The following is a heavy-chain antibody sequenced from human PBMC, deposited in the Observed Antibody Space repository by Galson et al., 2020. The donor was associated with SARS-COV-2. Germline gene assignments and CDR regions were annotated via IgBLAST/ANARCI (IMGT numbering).Heavy chain of an antibody. V-gene: IGHV3-21*01. CDR1: GFSVSSYS. J-gene: IGHJ6*03. D-gene: IGHD1-20*01. Sequence: GGSLRLSCAASGFSVSSYSVNWVRQAPGKGLEWVSSFSTSSRYIYYADSVKGRFTISRDNAKNSLYLQMNSLRAEDTAVYYCARLTGTSYYYYYYMDVWGKGTTVTVSS. CDR2: FSTSSRYI. CDR3: ARLTGTSYYYYYYMDV.